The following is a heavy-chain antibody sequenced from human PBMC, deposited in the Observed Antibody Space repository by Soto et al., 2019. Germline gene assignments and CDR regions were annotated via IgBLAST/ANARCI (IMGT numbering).Heavy chain of an antibody. CDR3: ARYLELLESYFDY. V-gene: IGHV4-4*02. J-gene: IGHJ4*02. CDR2: IYHSGST. D-gene: IGHD1-7*01. CDR1: GGSISSSNW. Sequence: PSETLSLTCAVSGGSISSSNWWSWVRQPPGKGLEWIGEIYHSGSTNYNPSLKSRVTISVDKSKNQFSLKLSSVTAADTAVYYCARYLELLESYFDYWGQGTLVTVSS.